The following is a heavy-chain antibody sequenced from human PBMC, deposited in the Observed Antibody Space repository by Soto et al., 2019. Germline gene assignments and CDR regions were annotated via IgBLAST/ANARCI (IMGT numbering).Heavy chain of an antibody. CDR3: ARDKGRQPLGGNYYYITDI. Sequence: QVQLVQSGAEVKKPGSSVKVSCKTSGGTFSSSAFSWVRQAPGQGLEWMGGIIPLFRTPDYGQRFQGRVTITADESAGTVYMELRGLRSEDTAVYFCARDKGRQPLGGNYYYITDIWGQGTTVTVSS. CDR1: GGTFSSSA. CDR2: IIPLFRTP. J-gene: IGHJ6*02. D-gene: IGHD3-3*02. V-gene: IGHV1-69*12.